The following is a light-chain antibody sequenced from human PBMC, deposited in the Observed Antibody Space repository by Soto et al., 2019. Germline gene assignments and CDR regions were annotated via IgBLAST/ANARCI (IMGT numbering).Light chain of an antibody. Sequence: QSVLTQPPSVSGAPGQRVTISCTGTPSNIGSSYAVHWYQQLPGTAPKLLIYGNSNRPSGVPDRFSGSKSGTSASLAITGLQAEDEADYYCQSYDSSLSAYVFGTGTKVAVL. CDR1: PSNIGSSYA. CDR3: QSYDSSLSAYV. J-gene: IGLJ1*01. V-gene: IGLV1-40*01. CDR2: GNS.